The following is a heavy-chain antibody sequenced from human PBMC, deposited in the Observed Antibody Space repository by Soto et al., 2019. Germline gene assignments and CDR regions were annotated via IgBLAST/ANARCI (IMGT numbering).Heavy chain of an antibody. CDR1: GGTFSSYT. V-gene: IGHV1-69*08. Sequence: QVQLVQSGAEVKKPGSSVKVSCKASGGTFSSYTISWVRQAPGQGLEWMGRIIPILGIANYAQKFQGRVTITADKSTSTAYMELSSLRSEDTAVYYCARDPRSPTGDRLYYYDYGMDVWGQGTTVTVSS. CDR3: ARDPRSPTGDRLYYYDYGMDV. CDR2: IIPILGIA. D-gene: IGHD7-27*01. J-gene: IGHJ6*02.